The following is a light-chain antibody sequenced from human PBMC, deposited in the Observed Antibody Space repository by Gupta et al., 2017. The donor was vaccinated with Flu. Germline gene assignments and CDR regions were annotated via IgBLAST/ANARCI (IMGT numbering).Light chain of an antibody. CDR3: CSYAGAPYV. CDR1: GSDVGNYNL. J-gene: IGLJ1*01. V-gene: IGLV2-23*02. CDR2: EVS. Sequence: TISCTGTGSDVGNYNLVSWYQQHPGKAPKLIIFEVSKRPSGISNRFSGSKSGNTASLTISGLQAEDEADYYCCSYAGAPYVFGTGTKVTVL.